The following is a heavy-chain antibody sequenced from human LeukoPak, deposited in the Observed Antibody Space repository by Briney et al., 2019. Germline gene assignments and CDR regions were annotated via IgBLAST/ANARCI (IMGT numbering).Heavy chain of an antibody. J-gene: IGHJ4*02. CDR3: AKGVVVAPDVTPFDY. CDR1: GFTFTTYW. V-gene: IGHV3-23*01. CDR2: ISGRGASK. D-gene: IGHD2-2*01. Sequence: GGSLRLSCAASGFTFTTYWMSWVRQAPGKGLEWVSGISGRGASKYYADSVKGRFTISRDNSKNTLYLQMNSLRAEDTAVYYCAKGVVVAPDVTPFDYWGQGTLVTVSS.